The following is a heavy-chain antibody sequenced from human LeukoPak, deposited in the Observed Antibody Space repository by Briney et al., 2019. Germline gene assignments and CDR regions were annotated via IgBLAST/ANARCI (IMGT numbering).Heavy chain of an antibody. CDR2: ITGSGSST. CDR1: GFTFSSYA. V-gene: IGHV3-23*01. D-gene: IGHD5-12*01. Sequence: GGSLRLPCAASGFTFSSYAMSWVRQTPGKGLEWVSAITGSGSSTYYADSVKGRFTISRDNSKNTLYLQMNSLRAEDTAVYYCAKDGGYDYSLDAFDIWGQGTMVTVSS. CDR3: AKDGGYDYSLDAFDI. J-gene: IGHJ3*02.